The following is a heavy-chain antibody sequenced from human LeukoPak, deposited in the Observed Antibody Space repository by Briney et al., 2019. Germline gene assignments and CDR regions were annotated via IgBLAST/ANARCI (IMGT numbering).Heavy chain of an antibody. D-gene: IGHD1-26*01. CDR2: ISSNGGST. CDR3: ARGRVGADY. CDR1: GFTFSSYA. V-gene: IGHV3-64*01. Sequence: GGSLRLSCAASGFTFSSYAMHWVRQAPGKGLEYVSAISSNGGSTYYASSVKGRFTISRDNSKNTLYLQMGSLRAEDMAVYYCARGRVGADYWGQGTLVTVSS. J-gene: IGHJ4*02.